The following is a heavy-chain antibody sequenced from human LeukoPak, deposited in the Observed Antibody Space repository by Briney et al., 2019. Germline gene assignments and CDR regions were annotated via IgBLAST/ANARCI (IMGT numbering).Heavy chain of an antibody. D-gene: IGHD1-14*01. V-gene: IGHV4-61*01. CDR3: AREPGETDEGFEY. CDR1: GGSVSSGSYY. J-gene: IGHJ4*02. CDR2: IYYSGST. Sequence: SETLSLTCTVSGGSVSSGSYYWNWIRQPPGKGLEWIGHIYYSGSTHYTPSPKSRVTISAATSKNQFYLKMTSVTAADTAVYYCAREPGETDEGFEYWGQGTLVTVSS.